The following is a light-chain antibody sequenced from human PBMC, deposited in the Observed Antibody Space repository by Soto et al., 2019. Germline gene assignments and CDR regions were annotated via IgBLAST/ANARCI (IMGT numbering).Light chain of an antibody. CDR1: KSNIGADYG. CDR3: QSYDSHLRGLV. J-gene: IGLJ2*01. V-gene: IGLV1-40*01. CDR2: SNT. Sequence: QSVLTQPPSVSGAPGQRVTISCNGSKSNIGADYGVHWYQQLPGTAPKVLIYSNTNRPSGVPERFSASKSGTSASLAITGLQIEDESDYYCQSYDSHLRGLVFGVGTKLTVL.